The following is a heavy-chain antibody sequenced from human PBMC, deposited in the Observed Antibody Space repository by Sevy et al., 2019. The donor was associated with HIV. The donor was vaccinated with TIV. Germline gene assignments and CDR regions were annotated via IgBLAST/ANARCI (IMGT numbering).Heavy chain of an antibody. V-gene: IGHV4-61*01. D-gene: IGHD3-9*01. J-gene: IGHJ6*02. Sequence: SETLSLTCSVSGASVSAANDYWTWIRQPPGRGLEWIGYVYYFGTTNYHPSLKSRVTISLDTSKKQFSLKLSSVTAADTAVYYCARDQYYYIVTGLYAIDVWGQGTTVTVSS. CDR3: ARDQYYYIVTGLYAIDV. CDR2: VYYFGTT. CDR1: GASVSAANDY.